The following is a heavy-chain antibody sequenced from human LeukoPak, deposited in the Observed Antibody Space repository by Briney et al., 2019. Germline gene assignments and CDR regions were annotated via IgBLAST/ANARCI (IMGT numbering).Heavy chain of an antibody. D-gene: IGHD6-6*01. CDR3: ARLNRAGSSSAGLDY. Sequence: GGSLRLSCAASGFTFSSYAMSWVRQAPGKGLEWVSAISGSGGSTYYADSVKGRFTISRDNAKNSLYLQMNSLRAEDTAVYYCARLNRAGSSSAGLDYWGQGTLVTVSS. V-gene: IGHV3-23*01. CDR1: GFTFSSYA. J-gene: IGHJ4*02. CDR2: ISGSGGST.